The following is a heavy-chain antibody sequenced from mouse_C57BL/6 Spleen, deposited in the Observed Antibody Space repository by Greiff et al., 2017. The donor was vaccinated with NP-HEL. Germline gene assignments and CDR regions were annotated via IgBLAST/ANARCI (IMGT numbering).Heavy chain of an antibody. Sequence: VQLQQPGAELVRPGSSVKLSCKASGYTFTSYWMDWVKQRPGQGLEWIGNIYPSDSETHYNQKFKDKATLTVDKSSSTAYMQLSSLTSEDSAVYYCARCDLYAMDYWGQGTSVTVSS. J-gene: IGHJ4*01. CDR2: IYPSDSET. V-gene: IGHV1-61*01. CDR3: ARCDLYAMDY. CDR1: GYTFTSYW.